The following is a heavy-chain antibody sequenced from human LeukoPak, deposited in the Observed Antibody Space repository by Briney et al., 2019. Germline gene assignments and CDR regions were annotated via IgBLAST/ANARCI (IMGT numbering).Heavy chain of an antibody. CDR3: TTVDDYVWGSYRPDY. V-gene: IGHV3-15*01. CDR1: GFSFSSYA. Sequence: GGSLRLSCAASGFSFSSYAVSWVRQAPGKGLEWVGRIKSKTDGGTTDYAAPVKGRFTISRDDSKNTLYLQMNSLKTEDTAVYYCTTVDDYVWGSYRPDYWGQGTLVTVSS. J-gene: IGHJ4*02. D-gene: IGHD3-16*02. CDR2: IKSKTDGGTT.